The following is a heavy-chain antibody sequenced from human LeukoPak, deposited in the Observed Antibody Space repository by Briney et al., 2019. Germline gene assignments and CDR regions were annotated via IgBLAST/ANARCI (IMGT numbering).Heavy chain of an antibody. CDR2: INLNGSDK. CDR3: AREPNSFDC. Sequence: GGSLRLSCAASGFSFTKYWMTWVRQAPGKGLEWVANINLNGSDKFYVDSVKGRFTISRDNAKNSLSLQMNSLGAEDTAVYYCAREPNSFDCWGQGTLVTVSS. CDR1: GFSFTKYW. J-gene: IGHJ4*02. V-gene: IGHV3-7*01.